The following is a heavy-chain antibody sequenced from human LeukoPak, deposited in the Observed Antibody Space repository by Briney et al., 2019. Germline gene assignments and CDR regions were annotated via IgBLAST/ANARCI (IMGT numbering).Heavy chain of an antibody. CDR2: IKQDESEK. CDR3: ARIQRSNWPYDAFDT. J-gene: IGHJ3*02. D-gene: IGHD1-1*01. CDR1: GFIFTSYA. V-gene: IGHV3-7*01. Sequence: GGSLTLSCAASGFIFTSYAISWVRRAPGRGLEWVANIKQDESEKYYVDSVKGRFTISRDNTKNALYLQMNSLSAEDTAFYYCARIQRSNWPYDAFDTWGQGTMVTVSS.